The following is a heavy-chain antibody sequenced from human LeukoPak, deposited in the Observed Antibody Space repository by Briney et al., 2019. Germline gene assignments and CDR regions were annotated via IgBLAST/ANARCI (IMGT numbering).Heavy chain of an antibody. CDR1: GESLNSYY. CDR3: ARGAWATRLGS. CDR2: IYESGTT. D-gene: IGHD2-15*01. Sequence: SETLSLTCAVSGESLNSYYWSWVRQPPGEGLEWIGEIYESGTTEYNPSLKSRVTISMVPSKQRFSLSLRSVTAADTAVYYCARGAWATRLGSWGLGTPVIVSS. V-gene: IGHV4-34*01. J-gene: IGHJ4*02.